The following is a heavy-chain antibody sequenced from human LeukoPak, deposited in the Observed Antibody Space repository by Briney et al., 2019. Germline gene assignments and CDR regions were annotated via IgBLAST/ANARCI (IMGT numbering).Heavy chain of an antibody. V-gene: IGHV3-30-3*01. CDR1: GFTFSSYA. J-gene: IGHJ4*02. Sequence: GRSLRLSCAASGFTFSSYAMHWVRQAPGKGLEWVAVISYDGSNKDYADSVKGRFTISRGNSKNTLYLQMNSLRAEDTAVYYCARERAGYFDYWGQGTLVTVSS. CDR2: ISYDGSNK. CDR3: ARERAGYFDY. D-gene: IGHD6-13*01.